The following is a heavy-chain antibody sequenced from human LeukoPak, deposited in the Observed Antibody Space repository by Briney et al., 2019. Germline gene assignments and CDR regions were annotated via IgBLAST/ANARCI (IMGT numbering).Heavy chain of an antibody. V-gene: IGHV1-24*01. Sequence: ASVKVSCKVSGYTLTELSMHWVRQAPGKGLEWMGGFDPEDGETIYAQKFQGRVTMTEDTSTGTAYMELSSLRSEDTAVYYCATVPPIGGSGYYIYFQHWGQGTLVTVSS. D-gene: IGHD3-3*01. CDR2: FDPEDGET. CDR3: ATVPPIGGSGYYIYFQH. J-gene: IGHJ1*01. CDR1: GYTLTELS.